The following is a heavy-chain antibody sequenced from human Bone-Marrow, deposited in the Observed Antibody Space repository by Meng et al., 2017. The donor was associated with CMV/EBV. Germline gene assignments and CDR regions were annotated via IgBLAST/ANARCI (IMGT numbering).Heavy chain of an antibody. Sequence: GGSLRLSCAASGFTFSSSWMHWVCQAPEKGLEWVADITCDGSEKYYVDSVKGRFTISRDNAKNSLYLQMTSLRAEDTAVYYCARDASYSSAYQAETPLWGQGTLVTVSS. V-gene: IGHV3-52*01. CDR3: ARDASYSSAYQAETPL. CDR1: GFTFSSSW. CDR2: ITCDGSEK. D-gene: IGHD6-19*01. J-gene: IGHJ4*02.